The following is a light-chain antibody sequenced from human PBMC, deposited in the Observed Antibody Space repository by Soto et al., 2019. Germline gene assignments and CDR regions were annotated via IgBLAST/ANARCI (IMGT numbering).Light chain of an antibody. CDR2: FDK. CDR3: QVWETNTDHRV. J-gene: IGLJ3*02. V-gene: IGLV3-21*01. Sequence: SYELTQPPSVSVAPGKTATISCGGNNIGHKGVHWYQQKPGQAPILVIYFDKDRPSGIPERFSGSNSGNTATLTIARVEAGDEADYYCQVWETNTDHRVFGGGTKVTVL. CDR1: NIGHKG.